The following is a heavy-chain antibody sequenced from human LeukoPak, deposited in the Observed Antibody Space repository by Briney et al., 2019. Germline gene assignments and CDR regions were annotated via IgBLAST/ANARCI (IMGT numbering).Heavy chain of an antibody. CDR1: GGSISSGDYY. Sequence: PSQTLSLTCTVSGGSISSGDYYWSWIRQPPGKGLEWIGYIYYSGSTYYNPSLKSRVTISVDTSKNQFSLKLSSVTAAATAVYYCAREGQGSTHFDYWGQGTLVTVSS. D-gene: IGHD2-2*01. V-gene: IGHV4-30-4*08. J-gene: IGHJ4*02. CDR2: IYYSGST. CDR3: AREGQGSTHFDY.